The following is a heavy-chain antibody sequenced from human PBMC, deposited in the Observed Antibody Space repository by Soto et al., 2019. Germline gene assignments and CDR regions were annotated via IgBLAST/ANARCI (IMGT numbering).Heavy chain of an antibody. V-gene: IGHV1-2*04. CDR3: ARGGLGEYYYGMDV. CDR1: GYTFTGYY. Sequence: VASVKVSCKASGYTFTGYYMHWVRQAPGQGLEWMGWINPNSGGTNYAQKFQGWVTMTRDTSISTAYMELSRLRSDDTAVYYCARGGLGEYYYGMDVWGQGTTVTVSS. D-gene: IGHD3-10*01. CDR2: INPNSGGT. J-gene: IGHJ6*02.